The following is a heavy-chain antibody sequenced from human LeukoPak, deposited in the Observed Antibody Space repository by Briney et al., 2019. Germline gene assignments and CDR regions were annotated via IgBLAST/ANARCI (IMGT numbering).Heavy chain of an antibody. CDR1: GGSIGSGSYY. D-gene: IGHD3-16*01. J-gene: IGHJ6*03. V-gene: IGHV4-61*02. Sequence: SQTLSLTCTVSGGSIGSGSYYWSWIRQPAGKGLEWIGRIYTSGSTNYNPSLKSRVTISVDTSKNQFSLKLSSVTAADTAVYYCARETSQKGAHYMDVWGKGTTVTISS. CDR2: IYTSGST. CDR3: ARETSQKGAHYMDV.